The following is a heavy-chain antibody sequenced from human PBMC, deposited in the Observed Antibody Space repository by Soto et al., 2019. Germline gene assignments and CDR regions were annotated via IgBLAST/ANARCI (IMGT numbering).Heavy chain of an antibody. Sequence: SETLSLTCAVYGGSFSGYYWSWIRQPPGKGLEWIGYIYYSGSTNYNPSLKSRVTISVDTPKNQFSLKLTSVTAADTAVYYCARGVATVDYWGQGTLVTVSS. J-gene: IGHJ4*02. D-gene: IGHD5-12*01. CDR1: GGSFSGYY. CDR3: ARGVATVDY. V-gene: IGHV4-59*01. CDR2: IYYSGST.